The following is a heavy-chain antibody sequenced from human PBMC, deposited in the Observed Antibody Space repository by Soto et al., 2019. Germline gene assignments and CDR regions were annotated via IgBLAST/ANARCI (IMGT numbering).Heavy chain of an antibody. D-gene: IGHD2-8*01. CDR1: GGSFSGYY. J-gene: IGHJ3*02. Sequence: QVQLQQWGAGLLKPSETLSLTCAVYGGSFSGYYWSWIRQPPGKGLEWIGEINHCGSTNYNPSLKSRVPILIDTAKNQCSLKLSSVIAADTAVYYCARGEGWCTDGVCYIRAFDICGQGKMVTVSS. CDR2: INHCGST. CDR3: ARGEGWCTDGVCYIRAFDI. V-gene: IGHV4-34*01.